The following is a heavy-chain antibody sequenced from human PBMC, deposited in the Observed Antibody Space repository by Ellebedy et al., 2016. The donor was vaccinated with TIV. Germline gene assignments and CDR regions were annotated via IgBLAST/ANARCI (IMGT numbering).Heavy chain of an antibody. Sequence: PGGFLRLSCAASALPFSSFWISWVRQAPGKGLEWVATTKEDGSEKYYVDSVRGRFTISRDNAKDSLYLQMNSLRVEDTAVYYCAVSRWATAGLYYVDFWGQGTLVTVSS. V-gene: IGHV3-7*01. D-gene: IGHD6-13*01. CDR3: AVSRWATAGLYYVDF. J-gene: IGHJ4*02. CDR1: ALPFSSFW. CDR2: TKEDGSEK.